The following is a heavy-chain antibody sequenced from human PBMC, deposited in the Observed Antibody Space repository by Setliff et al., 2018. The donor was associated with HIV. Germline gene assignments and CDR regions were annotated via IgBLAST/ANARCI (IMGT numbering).Heavy chain of an antibody. CDR2: INTYNGNT. CDR3: ARGAWDSSGYYYWFDP. V-gene: IGHV1-18*01. J-gene: IGHJ5*02. CDR1: GYTFISYG. Sequence: RASVKVSCKTSGYTFISYGISWVRQAPGQGLEWMGWINTYNGNTNYAQKFQDRVTMTTDISTTTAYMELRNLRSDDTAVYYCARGAWDSSGYYYWFDPWAQGTLVTVSS. D-gene: IGHD3-22*01.